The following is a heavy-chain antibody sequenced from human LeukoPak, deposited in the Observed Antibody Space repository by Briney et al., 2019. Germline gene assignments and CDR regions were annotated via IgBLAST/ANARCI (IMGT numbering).Heavy chain of an antibody. D-gene: IGHD4-11*01. CDR1: GLTFSSYA. V-gene: IGHV3-23*01. CDR2: ISGSGGST. CDR3: ANPGNPMTTHLPY. J-gene: IGHJ4*02. Sequence: PGGSLRLSCAASGLTFSSYAMSWVRQAPGKGLEWVSGISGSGGSTYYADSVKGRFTISRDNSKNTLYLQMNSLRAEDTAVYYCANPGNPMTTHLPYWGQGTLVTVSS.